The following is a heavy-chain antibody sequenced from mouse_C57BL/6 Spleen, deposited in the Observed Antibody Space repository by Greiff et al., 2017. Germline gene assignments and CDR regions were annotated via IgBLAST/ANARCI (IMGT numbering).Heavy chain of an antibody. D-gene: IGHD2-4*01. Sequence: EVKVVESGGGLVKPGGSLKLSCAASGFTFSSYTMSWVRQTPEKRLEWVATISGGGGNTYYPDSVKGRFTISRDNAKNTLYLQMSSLRSEDTAVYYCARHYDYYYAMDYWGQGTSVTVSS. J-gene: IGHJ4*01. CDR1: GFTFSSYT. V-gene: IGHV5-9*04. CDR2: ISGGGGNT. CDR3: ARHYDYYYAMDY.